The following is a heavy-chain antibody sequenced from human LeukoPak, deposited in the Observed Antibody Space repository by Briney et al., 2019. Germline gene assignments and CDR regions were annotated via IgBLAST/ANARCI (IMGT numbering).Heavy chain of an antibody. CDR1: GGTFSSYA. J-gene: IGHJ6*02. D-gene: IGHD2-15*01. Sequence: SVKVSCKASGGTFSSYAISWVRQAPGRGLEWMGGIIPIFGTANYAQKFQGRVTITADESTSTAYMELSSLRSEDTAVYYCARSPYCSGGSCYSSYYYYGMDVWGQGTSVTVSS. CDR3: ARSPYCSGGSCYSSYYYYGMDV. V-gene: IGHV1-69*13. CDR2: IIPIFGTA.